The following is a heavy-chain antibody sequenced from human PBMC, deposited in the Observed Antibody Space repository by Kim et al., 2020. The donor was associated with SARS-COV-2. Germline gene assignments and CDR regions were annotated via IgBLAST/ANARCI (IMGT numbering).Heavy chain of an antibody. J-gene: IGHJ4*02. V-gene: IGHV3-53*01. CDR1: GFTVSSNY. CDR3: ARVKGGYYSYGDY. CDR2: IYSGGST. D-gene: IGHD3-22*01. Sequence: GGSLRLSCAASGFTVSSNYMSWVRQAPGKGLEWVSVIYSGGSTYYADSVKGRFTISRDNSKNTLYLQMNSLRAEDTAVYYCARVKGGYYSYGDYWGQGTLVTVSS.